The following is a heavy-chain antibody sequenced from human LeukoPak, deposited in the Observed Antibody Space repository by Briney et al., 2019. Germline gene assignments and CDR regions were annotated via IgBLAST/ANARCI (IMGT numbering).Heavy chain of an antibody. D-gene: IGHD3-10*01. Sequence: PGGSLRLSCAAAEFSFSSYWIHWVRQAPGKGLVWVSHINDDGRTTAYADSVKGRFTISRDNAKNTVYLQMNGLRAEDTAVYYCAKDRLLWFGESAPFVVWGQGTLVTVSS. V-gene: IGHV3-74*01. J-gene: IGHJ4*02. CDR2: INDDGRTT. CDR3: AKDRLLWFGESAPFVV. CDR1: EFSFSSYW.